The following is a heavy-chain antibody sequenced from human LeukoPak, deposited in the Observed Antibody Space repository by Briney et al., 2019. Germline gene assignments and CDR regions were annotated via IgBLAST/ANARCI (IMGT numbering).Heavy chain of an antibody. CDR2: ISSSGSTI. J-gene: IGHJ6*02. Sequence: PGGSLRLSCAASGFTFSDYYMSWIRQAPGKGLEWVSYISSSGSTIYYADSVKGRFTISRDNAKNSLYLQMNSLRAEDTVVYYCARRYDSSGVDYYYYGMDVWGQGTTVTVSS. V-gene: IGHV3-11*01. CDR1: GFTFSDYY. D-gene: IGHD3-22*01. CDR3: ARRYDSSGVDYYYYGMDV.